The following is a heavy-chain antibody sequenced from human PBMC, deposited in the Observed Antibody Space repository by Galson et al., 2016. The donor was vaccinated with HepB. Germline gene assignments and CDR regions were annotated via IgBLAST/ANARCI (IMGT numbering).Heavy chain of an antibody. CDR1: GFTFNTYG. CDR3: AKVIGRDAYYYYGMDV. V-gene: IGHV3-33*06. CDR2: IWYDGSNK. Sequence: SLRLSCAASGFTFNTYGMHWVRQAPGKGLEWVAVIWYDGSNKYYADSVKGRFTISRDNSKNTLYLQMNGLRAEDTAVYYCAKVIGRDAYYYYGMDVWAKGPRSPSP. D-gene: IGHD2/OR15-2a*01. J-gene: IGHJ6*02.